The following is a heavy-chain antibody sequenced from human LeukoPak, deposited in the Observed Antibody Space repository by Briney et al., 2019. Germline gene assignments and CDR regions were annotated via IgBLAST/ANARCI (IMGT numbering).Heavy chain of an antibody. CDR3: ARTYSDFCSGYYSHEGNPFDY. V-gene: IGHV3-48*01. D-gene: IGHD3-3*01. CDR2: ISSSSSTI. Sequence: GGSLRLSCAASGFTFSSYSMNWVRQAPGKGLEWVSDISSSSSTIYYADSVKGRFTISRDNAKNSLYLEMNSLRAEDTAVYYCARTYSDFCSGYYSHEGNPFDYWGQGTLVTVSS. CDR1: GFTFSSYS. J-gene: IGHJ4*02.